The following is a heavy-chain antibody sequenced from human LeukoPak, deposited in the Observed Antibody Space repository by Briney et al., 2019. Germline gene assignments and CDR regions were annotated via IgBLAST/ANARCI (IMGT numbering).Heavy chain of an antibody. D-gene: IGHD3-22*01. CDR2: ISGDGSST. V-gene: IGHV3-74*01. CDR1: GFTFSSYW. CDR3: ARSSAGFDN. J-gene: IGHJ4*02. Sequence: PGGSLRLSCAASGFTFSSYWMHWVRQAPGKGLVWVSRISGDGSSTSYTDSVRGRFTISRDNAENTLFLQMNSLRAEDTAVYYCARSSAGFDNWGQGTLVTVSS.